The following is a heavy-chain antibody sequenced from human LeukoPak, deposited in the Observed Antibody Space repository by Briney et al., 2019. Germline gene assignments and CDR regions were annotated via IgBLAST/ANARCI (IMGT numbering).Heavy chain of an antibody. CDR3: ARDSRLLAPPYYYYGMDV. D-gene: IGHD1-26*01. Sequence: PGGSLRLSCAASGFTFSSYAMSWVRQAPGKGLEWVSSISSSSSYIYYADSVKGRFTISRDNAKNSLYLQMNSLRAEDTAVYYCARDSRLLAPPYYYYGMDVWGQGTTVTVSS. CDR1: GFTFSSYA. CDR2: ISSSSSYI. J-gene: IGHJ6*02. V-gene: IGHV3-21*01.